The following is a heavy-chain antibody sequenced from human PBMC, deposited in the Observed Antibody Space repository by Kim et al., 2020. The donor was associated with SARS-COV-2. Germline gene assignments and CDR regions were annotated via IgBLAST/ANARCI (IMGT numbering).Heavy chain of an antibody. Sequence: SETLSLTCTVSGGSIFTSSSYWGWIRQPPGKGLEWIGSIFYSGVTYYNPSLQSRVTVSVDTSKNQFSLRLSSVTAADTAVYYCARLAVAGSSYWGQGTLVTVSS. D-gene: IGHD6-19*01. CDR1: GGSIFTSSSY. J-gene: IGHJ4*02. CDR3: ARLAVAGSSY. V-gene: IGHV4-39*01. CDR2: IFYSGVT.